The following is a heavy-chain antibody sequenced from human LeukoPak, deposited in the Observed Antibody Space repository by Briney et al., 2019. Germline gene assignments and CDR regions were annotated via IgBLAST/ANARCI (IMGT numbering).Heavy chain of an antibody. D-gene: IGHD1-14*01. J-gene: IGHJ6*02. V-gene: IGHV4-4*07. CDR1: GGSISSYY. Sequence: SETLSLTCTVSGGSISSYYWSWIRQPAGKGLEWIGRIYTSGSTNYNPSLKSRVTMSVDTSKNQFSLKLSSVTAADTAVYYCASNNRSSYYYGMEVWGQGTTVTVSS. CDR2: IYTSGST. CDR3: ASNNRSSYYYGMEV.